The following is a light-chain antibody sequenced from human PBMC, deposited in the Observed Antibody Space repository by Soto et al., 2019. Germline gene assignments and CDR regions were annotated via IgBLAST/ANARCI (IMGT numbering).Light chain of an antibody. J-gene: IGKJ1*01. CDR2: GAS. Sequence: EIVLTQSPGTLSLSPGERATLSCRASQSVSRNYLAWYQQKPGQAPRLLIYGASSRATGIPDKFSGGWSGTEFTLPINRLEPEDFAVYFFQPYDSSPLTFRQGNKVEIK. CDR3: QPYDSSPLT. CDR1: QSVSRNY. V-gene: IGKV3-20*01.